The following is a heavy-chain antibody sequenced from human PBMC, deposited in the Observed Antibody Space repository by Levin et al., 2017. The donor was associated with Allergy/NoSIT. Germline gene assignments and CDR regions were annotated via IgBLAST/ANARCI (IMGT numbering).Heavy chain of an antibody. D-gene: IGHD1-26*01. V-gene: IGHV3-23*01. Sequence: PSGGSLRLSCAASGFAFSSYAMSWVRQAPGKGLEWVSAITGGSESTYYADSLKGRFTISRDNFKNTLYLQMNNLRSEDAAIYYCAKGQTLYSNLWFDSWGQGTLVTVSS. CDR1: GFAFSSYA. J-gene: IGHJ5*01. CDR3: AKGQTLYSNLWFDS. CDR2: ITGGSEST.